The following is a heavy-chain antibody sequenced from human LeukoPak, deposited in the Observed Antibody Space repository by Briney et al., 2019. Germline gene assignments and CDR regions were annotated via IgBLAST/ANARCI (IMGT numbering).Heavy chain of an antibody. CDR1: GGSISSGGYY. Sequence: SETLSLTCTVSGGSISSGGYYWSWIRQHPGKGLKWIGYIYYSGSTYYNPSLKSRVTISVDTSKNQFSLKLSSVTAADTAVYYCAMERISLGSGFDPWGQGTLVTVSS. V-gene: IGHV4-31*03. CDR2: IYYSGST. J-gene: IGHJ5*02. CDR3: AMERISLGSGFDP. D-gene: IGHD1-1*01.